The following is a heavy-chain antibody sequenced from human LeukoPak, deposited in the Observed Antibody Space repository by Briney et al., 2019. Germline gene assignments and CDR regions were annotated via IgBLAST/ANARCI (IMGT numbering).Heavy chain of an antibody. Sequence: GGSLRLSCAASGFTFSGSWMSWVGQAPGKGLEGVANINQDGSAKNYLDSVKGRFTISIDRGKNSLYLQMNSLRDEDTAVYYCARELSWSGRDYWGQGTLVTVSS. CDR3: ARELSWSGRDY. CDR2: INQDGSAK. D-gene: IGHD3-3*01. J-gene: IGHJ4*02. V-gene: IGHV3-7*01. CDR1: GFTFSGSW.